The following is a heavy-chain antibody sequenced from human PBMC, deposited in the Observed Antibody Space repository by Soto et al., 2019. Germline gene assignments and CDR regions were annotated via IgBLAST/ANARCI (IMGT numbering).Heavy chain of an antibody. CDR2: ISFDGSNK. CDR3: AKSGDQWLVRPIDY. V-gene: IGHV3-30*18. J-gene: IGHJ4*02. D-gene: IGHD6-19*01. Sequence: QVQLVESGGGVVQPGRSLRLSCAASRFTFSTYGIHWVRQAPGKGLEWVAVISFDGSNKYYADSVKGRFTISRDNSMKTLYLQMNSLRAEDKAVYYCAKSGDQWLVRPIDYWGQGTLVTVSS. CDR1: RFTFSTYG.